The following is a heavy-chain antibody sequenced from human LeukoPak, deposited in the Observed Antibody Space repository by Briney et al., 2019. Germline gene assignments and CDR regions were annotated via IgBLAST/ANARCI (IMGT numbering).Heavy chain of an antibody. V-gene: IGHV1-8*01. Sequence: RASVKVSCKASGYTFTSCDINWVRQATGQGLEWMRWMNPNSGNTGYGQSFQGRITMTRDISIGTAYMELSNLTSEDTAIYYCTRGSSGRRDNWGQGTLVTVSA. D-gene: IGHD6-19*01. CDR2: MNPNSGNT. CDR3: TRGSSGRRDN. J-gene: IGHJ4*02. CDR1: GYTFTSCD.